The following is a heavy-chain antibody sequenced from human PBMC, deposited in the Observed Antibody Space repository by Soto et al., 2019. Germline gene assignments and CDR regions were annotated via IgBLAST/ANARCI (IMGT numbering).Heavy chain of an antibody. CDR2: IIPIFGTA. V-gene: IGHV1-69*13. CDR1: GGTFSSYA. D-gene: IGHD1-7*01. Sequence: ASVKVSCKASGGTFSSYAISWVRQAPGQGLEWMGGIIPIFGTANYAQKFQGRVTITADESTSTAYMELSSLRSEDTAVYYCARSSSYRKAPPNWNYGGRGDYYGMDVWGQGTTVTVSS. CDR3: ARSSSYRKAPPNWNYGGRGDYYGMDV. J-gene: IGHJ6*02.